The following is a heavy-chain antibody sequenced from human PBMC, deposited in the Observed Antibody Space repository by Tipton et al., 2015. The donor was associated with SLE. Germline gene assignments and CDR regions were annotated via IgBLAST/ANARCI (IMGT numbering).Heavy chain of an antibody. CDR3: ARQDLGRAATLTFDI. CDR1: GGSISSSY. J-gene: IGHJ4*02. Sequence: TLSLTCTVSGGSISSSYWCWFRQPPGEGLEWIGYIYYSGSTNYNPSPKRRVAISVDTSKNQFSLKLSSVTAADTAVYFCARQDLGRAATLTFDIWGLGTLVTVSS. D-gene: IGHD6-25*01. CDR2: IYYSGST. V-gene: IGHV4-59*08.